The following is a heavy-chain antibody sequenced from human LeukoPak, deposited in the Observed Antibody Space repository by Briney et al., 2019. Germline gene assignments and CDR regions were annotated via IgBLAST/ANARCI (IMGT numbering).Heavy chain of an antibody. CDR2: ISAYNGNT. CDR1: GYTFTNYA. Sequence: ASVKVSCKTSGYTFTNYAMNWVRQAPGQGLEWMGWISAYNGNTNYAQKLRGRVTMTTDTSTSTAYMELRSLRSDDTAVYYCARDQEVITFGGVIVRVAGYWGQGTLVTVSS. J-gene: IGHJ4*02. CDR3: ARDQEVITFGGVIVRVAGY. V-gene: IGHV1-18*01. D-gene: IGHD3-16*02.